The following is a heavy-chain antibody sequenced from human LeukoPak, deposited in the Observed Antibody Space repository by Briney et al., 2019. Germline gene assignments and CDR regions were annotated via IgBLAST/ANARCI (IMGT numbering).Heavy chain of an antibody. Sequence: PSETLSLTCTVSVGSLSSYYWSWIRQPPGKGLEWIGYIYYSGSTNYNSSIKSRVTISVDTSTNQFSLKLSSVTAADTAVYYCARTRTRHDAFDIWGQGTMVTVSS. CDR1: VGSLSSYY. CDR2: IYYSGST. J-gene: IGHJ3*02. CDR3: ARTRTRHDAFDI. V-gene: IGHV4-59*01. D-gene: IGHD1-14*01.